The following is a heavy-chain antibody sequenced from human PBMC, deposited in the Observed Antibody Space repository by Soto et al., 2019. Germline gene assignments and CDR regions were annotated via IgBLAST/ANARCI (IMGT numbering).Heavy chain of an antibody. CDR3: ARDWDYSSSWRV. V-gene: IGHV1-69*13. J-gene: IGHJ6*01. CDR2: IIPIFGTA. Sequence: ASVKVSCKASGGTFSSYAISWVRQAPGQGLEWMGGIIPIFGTANYAQKFQGRVTITADESTSTAYMELSSLRSEDTAVYYCARDWDYSSSWRVWGQGTTVTVAS. CDR1: GGTFSSYA. D-gene: IGHD6-13*01.